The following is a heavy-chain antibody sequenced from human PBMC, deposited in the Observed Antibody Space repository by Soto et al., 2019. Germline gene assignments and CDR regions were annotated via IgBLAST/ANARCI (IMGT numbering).Heavy chain of an antibody. V-gene: IGHV3-23*01. Sequence: HPGGSLRLSCAASGFIFTSYAMSWVRQAPGTGLEWVSSINVNGGSTYYADSVKGRFTISRDNSKNTLYLQMNSLRAEDTAVYYCAKGYCTNGVCYTYYFDYWGQGTLVTVSS. CDR1: GFIFTSYA. J-gene: IGHJ4*02. CDR2: INVNGGST. CDR3: AKGYCTNGVCYTYYFDY. D-gene: IGHD2-8*01.